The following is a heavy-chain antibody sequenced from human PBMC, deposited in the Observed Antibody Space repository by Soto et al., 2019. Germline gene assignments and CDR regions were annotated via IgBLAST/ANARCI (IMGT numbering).Heavy chain of an antibody. CDR2: IIPIFGTA. D-gene: IGHD3-3*01. CDR1: GGTFSSYA. V-gene: IGHV1-69*01. J-gene: IGHJ6*02. Sequence: ASVKVSCKASGGTFSSYAISWVRQAPGQGLEWMGGIIPIFGTANYAQKFQGRVTITADESTSTAYMELSSLRSEDTAVYYCARELRSYYYGMDVWGQGTTVTVSS. CDR3: ARELRSYYYGMDV.